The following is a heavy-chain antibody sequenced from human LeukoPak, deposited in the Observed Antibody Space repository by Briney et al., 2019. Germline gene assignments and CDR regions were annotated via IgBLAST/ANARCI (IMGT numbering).Heavy chain of an antibody. D-gene: IGHD6-19*01. CDR2: IGTAGDP. CDR3: ARGLRLGYSSGFFELDP. Sequence: GGSLRLSCAASGFTFSSYDMHWVRQATGKGLEWVSAIGTAGDPYYPGSVKGRFTISRENAKNSLYLQMNSLRAGDTAVYYCARGLRLGYSSGFFELDPWGQGNLVTVSS. J-gene: IGHJ5*02. V-gene: IGHV3-13*05. CDR1: GFTFSSYD.